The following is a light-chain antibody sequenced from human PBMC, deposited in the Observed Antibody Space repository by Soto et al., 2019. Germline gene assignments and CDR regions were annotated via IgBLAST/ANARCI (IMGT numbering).Light chain of an antibody. J-gene: IGKJ5*01. Sequence: EVVLTQSPGTLSLSPGDRATLSFGASQSVTSKLAWYQQKPGQAPRLLISGASNRATGIPDRFSGSGSGTDFTLTISRLEPDDFALYFCQQYGGSPITFGLGTRLENK. CDR1: QSVTSK. V-gene: IGKV3-20*01. CDR2: GAS. CDR3: QQYGGSPIT.